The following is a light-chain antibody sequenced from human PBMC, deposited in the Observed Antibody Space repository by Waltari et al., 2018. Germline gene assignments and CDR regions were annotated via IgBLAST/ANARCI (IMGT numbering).Light chain of an antibody. CDR2: GAS. CDR3: QHYNYWPPT. V-gene: IGKV3-15*01. J-gene: IGKJ1*01. CDR1: QSITSN. Sequence: ETVMTQSPATLSVSPGDRATLSCRASQSITSNLAWYQQKPGQAPRLLIYGASARAAVIPAMFSSGASGALFTLTSSILRSEDFALYCCQHYNYWPPTIGQGTKVEIK.